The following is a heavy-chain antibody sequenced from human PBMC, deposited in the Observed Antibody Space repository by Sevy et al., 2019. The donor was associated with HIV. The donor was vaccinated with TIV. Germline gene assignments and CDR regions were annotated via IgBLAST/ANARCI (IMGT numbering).Heavy chain of an antibody. V-gene: IGHV4-61*02. CDR1: GGSFGSSSHY. CDR2: IYTSGTT. J-gene: IGHJ4*02. Sequence: SETLSLTCTVSGGSFGSSSHYWNWIRQPAGKGLEWIGRIYTSGTTNYNPSLKSRVTMSVDTSKNQFSLKLSSVTAADTAVYYCAGRIAVAAFDYWGQGNLVTVSS. D-gene: IGHD6-19*01. CDR3: AGRIAVAAFDY.